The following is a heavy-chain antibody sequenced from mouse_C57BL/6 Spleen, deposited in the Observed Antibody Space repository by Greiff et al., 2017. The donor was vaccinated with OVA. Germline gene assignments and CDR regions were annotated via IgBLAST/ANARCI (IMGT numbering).Heavy chain of an antibody. J-gene: IGHJ4*01. Sequence: VQLQQSGAELVRPGASVTLSCKASGYTFTDYEMHWVKQTPVHGLEWIGAIDPETGGTAYNQKFKGKAILTADKSSSTGYMELRSLTSEDSAVYYCTRERADYYAMDDWGQGTSVTVSS. CDR2: IDPETGGT. CDR3: TRERADYYAMDD. CDR1: GYTFTDYE. V-gene: IGHV1-15*01.